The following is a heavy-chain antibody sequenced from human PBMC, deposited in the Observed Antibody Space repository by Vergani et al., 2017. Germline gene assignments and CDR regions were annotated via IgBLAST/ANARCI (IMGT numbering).Heavy chain of an antibody. V-gene: IGHV3-21*01. CDR3: ARDQKCSNWDDEPGFGP. CDR1: GFTFSSYS. CDR2: ISSSSSYI. Sequence: EVQLVESGGGLVKPGGSLRLSCAASGFTFSSYSMNWVRQAPGKGLEWVSSISSSSSYIYYADSVKGRFTISRDNAKNSLYLQMNSLRAEDTAVYYCARDQKCSNWDDEPGFGPWGQGTLVIVSS. J-gene: IGHJ5*02. D-gene: IGHD1-1*01.